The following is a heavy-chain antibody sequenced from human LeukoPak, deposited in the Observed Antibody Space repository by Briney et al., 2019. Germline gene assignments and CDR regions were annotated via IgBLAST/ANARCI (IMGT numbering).Heavy chain of an antibody. Sequence: GGSLRLSCAASGFTFSSYEMNWVRQAPGKGLEWVSYISSSGSTIYYADSVKGRFTISRDNAKNSLYLQMNSLRAEDTAVYYCARVGCSGGSCYSLYYYYMDVWGKGTTVTVSS. J-gene: IGHJ6*03. D-gene: IGHD2-15*01. CDR2: ISSSGSTI. CDR1: GFTFSSYE. V-gene: IGHV3-48*03. CDR3: ARVGCSGGSCYSLYYYYMDV.